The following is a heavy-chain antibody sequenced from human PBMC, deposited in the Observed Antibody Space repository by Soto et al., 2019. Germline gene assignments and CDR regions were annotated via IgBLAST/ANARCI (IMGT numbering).Heavy chain of an antibody. Sequence: QVQLVQSGAEVKKPGASVKVSCKASGYMFTSYGISWVRQAPGQGLEWMGWISTHNGNTKNAQKLHGRFTMTTDKSPCIGYMHGRSLGSVETAVYYCAGTWAYRGLFDCGGQGTLVTVSS. CDR2: ISTHNGNT. J-gene: IGHJ4*02. V-gene: IGHV1-18*01. CDR3: AGTWAYRGLFDC. D-gene: IGHD1-7*01. CDR1: GYMFTSYG.